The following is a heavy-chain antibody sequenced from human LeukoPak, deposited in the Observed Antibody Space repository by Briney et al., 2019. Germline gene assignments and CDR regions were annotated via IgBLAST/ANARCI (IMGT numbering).Heavy chain of an antibody. Sequence: PGGSLRLSCAASGFTFSRYWMHWVRQAPGKGLVWVSRINSDGTSTNYADSVKGRFTISRDNARNTLYLQMNSLRAEDTAVYYCGRPSGSYSANWFDPWGQGTLVTVSS. J-gene: IGHJ5*02. D-gene: IGHD3-10*01. CDR1: GFTFSRYW. CDR2: INSDGTST. CDR3: GRPSGSYSANWFDP. V-gene: IGHV3-74*01.